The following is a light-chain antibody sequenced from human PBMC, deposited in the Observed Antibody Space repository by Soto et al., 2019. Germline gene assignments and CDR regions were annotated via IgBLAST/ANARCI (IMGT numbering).Light chain of an antibody. J-gene: IGKJ1*01. Sequence: DIQMTQSPSSLSGSVGDRVTITCRASQGISSELGWYQQKPGKAPKRLIYAASTLKSGVPSRFSGSGSGTEFTLTISSLQPDDSATYFCLHYNSYPWRFGPGTTVDIK. V-gene: IGKV1-17*01. CDR1: QGISSE. CDR2: AAS. CDR3: LHYNSYPWR.